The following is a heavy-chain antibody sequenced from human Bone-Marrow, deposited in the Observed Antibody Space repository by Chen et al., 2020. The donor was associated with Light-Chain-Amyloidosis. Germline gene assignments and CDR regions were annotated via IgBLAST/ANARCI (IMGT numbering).Heavy chain of an antibody. CDR2: IRGSGGSR. CDR3: AKDISYDDILPGYPADAFDI. D-gene: IGHD3-9*01. Sequence: EVQLVESGGGLLQRGGSLRLSCAASGFAFSGYAMSCVRQAPGKGLEWGSTIRGSGGSRYYGASVKGRLTISRDNSKNALFRQMNSLRAEDTAVYYCAKDISYDDILPGYPADAFDIWGQGTMVTVSS. V-gene: IGHV3-23*04. J-gene: IGHJ3*02. CDR1: GFAFSGYA.